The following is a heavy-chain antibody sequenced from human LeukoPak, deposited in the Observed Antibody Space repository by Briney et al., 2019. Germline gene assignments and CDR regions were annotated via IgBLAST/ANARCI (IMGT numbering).Heavy chain of an antibody. CDR1: GFTFSSLW. CDR3: TKDRQGPNQYHMDV. CDR2: INQDGGTT. V-gene: IGHV3-7*01. Sequence: GGSLRLSCAASGFTFSSLWISWVRQAPGRGPERVANINQDGGTTYYVASVKGRFTISRDNAKNSLSLQMSSLRAEDTAVYYCTKDRQGPNQYHMDVWGKGTTVTVSS. J-gene: IGHJ6*03.